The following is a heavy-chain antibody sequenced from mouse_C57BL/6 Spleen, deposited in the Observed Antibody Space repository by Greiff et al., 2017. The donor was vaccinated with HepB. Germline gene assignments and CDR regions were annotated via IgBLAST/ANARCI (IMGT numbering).Heavy chain of an antibody. V-gene: IGHV1-39*01. D-gene: IGHD1-1*01. Sequence: EVQLQQSGPELVKPGASVKISCKASGYSFTDYNMNWVKQSNGKSLEWIGVINPNYGTTSYNQKFKGKATLTVDQSSSTAYMQLNSLTSEDSAVYYCARGDTTVVATDWFAYWGQGTLVTVSA. J-gene: IGHJ3*01. CDR2: INPNYGTT. CDR3: ARGDTTVVATDWFAY. CDR1: GYSFTDYN.